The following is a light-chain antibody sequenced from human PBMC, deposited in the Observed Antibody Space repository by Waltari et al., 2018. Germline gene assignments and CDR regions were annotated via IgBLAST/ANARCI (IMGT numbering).Light chain of an antibody. J-gene: IGLJ3*02. V-gene: IGLV7-43*01. CDR2: STT. Sequence: QTVVTQEPSLTVSPGGAVTPTCASSAGAVTSGNYTTWNQQKPGQVPRSLIHSTTNKHSGTPARFSGSLLGGKAALTLSGVQPEDEAEYYCLLYDGSDQVFGGGTKLTVL. CDR1: AGAVTSGNY. CDR3: LLYDGSDQV.